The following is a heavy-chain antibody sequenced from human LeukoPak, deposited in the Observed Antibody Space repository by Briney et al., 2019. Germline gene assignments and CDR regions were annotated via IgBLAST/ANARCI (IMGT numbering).Heavy chain of an antibody. Sequence: SETLSLTCTVSGGSISSYYWSWIRQPPGKGLEWIGYIYYSGSTNYNPSLKSRVTISVDTSKNQFSLKLSSVTAADTAVYYCARDMDYPVEYYYYYMDVWGKGTTVTVSS. CDR1: GGSISSYY. CDR3: ARDMDYPVEYYYYYMDV. D-gene: IGHD3/OR15-3a*01. CDR2: IYYSGST. J-gene: IGHJ6*03. V-gene: IGHV4-59*01.